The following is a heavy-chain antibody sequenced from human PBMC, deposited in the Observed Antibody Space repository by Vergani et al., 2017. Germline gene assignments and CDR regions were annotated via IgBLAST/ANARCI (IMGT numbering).Heavy chain of an antibody. J-gene: IGHJ6*03. CDR1: GFTVSSNY. V-gene: IGHV3-66*01. D-gene: IGHD2-2*02. CDR3: ARDGWTGYCSSTSCYSHYYMDV. Sequence: EVQLVESGGGLVQPGGSLRLSCAASGFTVSSNYMSWVRQAPGKGLEWVSVIYSGGSTYYADSVKGRFTISRDNSKNTLYLQMNSLRAEDTAVYYCARDGWTGYCSSTSCYSHYYMDVWGKGTTVTVSS. CDR2: IYSGGST.